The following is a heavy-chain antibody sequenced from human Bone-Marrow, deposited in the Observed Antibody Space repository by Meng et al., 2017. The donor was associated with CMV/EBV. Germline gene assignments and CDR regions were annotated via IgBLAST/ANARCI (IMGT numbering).Heavy chain of an antibody. D-gene: IGHD1-26*01. CDR2: IPRYGGTT. CDR3: AKDTSGGWPYWSHFDY. V-gene: IGHV3-43*01. Sequence: AFSFAVSTMPWVRHRPAKGLEWVSLIPRYGGTTYYADSVRGRFTISRDNSNTSLYLQMNSLRAEDTASYFCAKDTSGGWPYWSHFDYWGQGVLVTVSS. J-gene: IGHJ4*02. CDR1: AFSFAVST.